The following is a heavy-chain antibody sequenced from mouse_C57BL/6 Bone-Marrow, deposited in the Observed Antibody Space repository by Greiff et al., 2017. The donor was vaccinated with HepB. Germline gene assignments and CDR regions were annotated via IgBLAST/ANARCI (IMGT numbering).Heavy chain of an antibody. V-gene: IGHV5-9-1*02. CDR3: TRGACNYYGSSYWYFDV. Sequence: EVQLVESGEGLVKPGGSLKLSCAASGFTFSSYAMSWVRQTPEKRLEWVAYISSGGDYIYYADTVKGRCTISRDNARNTLYLQMSSLKSEDTAMYYCTRGACNYYGSSYWYFDVWGTGTTVTVSS. J-gene: IGHJ1*03. CDR1: GFTFSSYA. CDR2: ISSGGDYI. D-gene: IGHD1-1*01.